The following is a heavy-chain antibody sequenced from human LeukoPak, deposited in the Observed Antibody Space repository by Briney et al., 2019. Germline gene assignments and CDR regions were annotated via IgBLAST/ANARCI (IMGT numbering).Heavy chain of an antibody. V-gene: IGHV5-51*01. CDR1: GYSFTSYW. D-gene: IGHD5-12*01. CDR2: IYPGDSDT. Sequence: GESLKISCKGSGYSFTSYWIGWVRQMPGKGLEWMGIIYPGDSDTRYSPSFQGQVTISADKSISTAYLQWSSLKASDTAMYYCARGGGYAYYYYYMDVWGKGTTVTVSS. CDR3: ARGGGYAYYYYYMDV. J-gene: IGHJ6*03.